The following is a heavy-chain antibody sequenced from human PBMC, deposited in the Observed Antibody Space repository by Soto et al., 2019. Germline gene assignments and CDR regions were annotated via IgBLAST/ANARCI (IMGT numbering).Heavy chain of an antibody. CDR3: ARGGVTAFDY. Sequence: QVQLQESGPGLVKPSQTLSLTCTVSGGSISSGGYYWSWIRKHPGKGLEWIGYIYYSGSTYYKPSLKSRVTLSVDTSKTQFSRKLSSVTAADTAGYYGARGGVTAFDYWGHGTLVTVSS. CDR2: IYYSGST. CDR1: GGSISSGGYY. J-gene: IGHJ4*01. D-gene: IGHD2-21*02. V-gene: IGHV4-31*03.